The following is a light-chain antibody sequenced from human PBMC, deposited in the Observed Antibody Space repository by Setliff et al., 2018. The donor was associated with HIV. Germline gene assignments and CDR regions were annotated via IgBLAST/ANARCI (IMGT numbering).Light chain of an antibody. Sequence: QSALPQPASVSGSPGQSIAISCGGTSSDVGAYDYVSWFQQHPGKAPKLMIYEVKKRPSGVSNRFSGSKSGNTASLTISALQAEDEADYYCLSYATIRTVVFGTGTKVTVL. CDR2: EVK. CDR1: SSDVGAYDY. CDR3: LSYATIRTVV. J-gene: IGLJ1*01. V-gene: IGLV2-14*01.